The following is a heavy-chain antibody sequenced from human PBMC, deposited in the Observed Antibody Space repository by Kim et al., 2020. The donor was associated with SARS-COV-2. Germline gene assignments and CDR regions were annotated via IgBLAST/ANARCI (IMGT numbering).Heavy chain of an antibody. CDR3: ARQNYGSGVYVDY. V-gene: IGHV5-10-1*01. D-gene: IGHD3-10*01. J-gene: IGHJ4*02. Sequence: SPSFQGHGTISADKSISTAYLQWSSLKASDTAMYYCARQNYGSGVYVDYWGQGTLVTVSS.